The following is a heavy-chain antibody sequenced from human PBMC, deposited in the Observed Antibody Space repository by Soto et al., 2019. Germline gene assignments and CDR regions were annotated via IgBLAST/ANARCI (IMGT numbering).Heavy chain of an antibody. V-gene: IGHV1-69*13. Sequence: SVKVSCKASGGTFSSYAISWVRQAPGQGLEWMGGIIHVLGTAIYAQKFQGRVTITADESTSTAYMELSSLRSEDTAVYYCVRASYGYADSSPTLLNFDCWGQGTLVTVSS. J-gene: IGHJ4*02. CDR2: IIHVLGTA. CDR1: GGTFSSYA. CDR3: VRASYGYADSSPTLLNFDC. D-gene: IGHD5-18*01.